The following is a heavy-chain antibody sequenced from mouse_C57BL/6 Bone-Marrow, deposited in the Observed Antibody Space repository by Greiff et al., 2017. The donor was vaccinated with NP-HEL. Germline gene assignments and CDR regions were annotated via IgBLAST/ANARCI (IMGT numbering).Heavy chain of an antibody. D-gene: IGHD2-12*01. V-gene: IGHV5-17*01. Sequence: EVQLVESGGGLVKPGGSLKLSCAASGFTFSDYGMHWVRQAPEKGLEWVAYISSGSSTIYYADTVKGRFTISRDNAKNTLFLQMTSLRSEDTAMYYCARRYRGLYYYAMDYWGQGTSVTGSS. J-gene: IGHJ4*01. CDR2: ISSGSSTI. CDR3: ARRYRGLYYYAMDY. CDR1: GFTFSDYG.